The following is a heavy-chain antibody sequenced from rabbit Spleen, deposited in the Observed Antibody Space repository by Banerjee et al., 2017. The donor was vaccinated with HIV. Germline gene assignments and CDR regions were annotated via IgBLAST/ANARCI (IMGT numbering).Heavy chain of an antibody. Sequence: QSLEESGGDLVQPGASLTLTCTASGFSFSDRDVMCWVRQAPGKGLEWIACINASTGKPVYATWASGRSTISRTSSTTVTLRMTSLTAADRATYFCARDLVGVIGWNFYLWGPGTLVTVS. CDR2: INASTGKP. CDR1: GFSFSDRDV. CDR3: ARDLVGVIGWNFYL. D-gene: IGHD1-1*01. J-gene: IGHJ4*01. V-gene: IGHV1S40*01.